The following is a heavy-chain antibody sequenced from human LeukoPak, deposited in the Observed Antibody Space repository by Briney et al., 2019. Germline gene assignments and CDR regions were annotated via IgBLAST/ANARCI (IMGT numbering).Heavy chain of an antibody. V-gene: IGHV1-8*01. D-gene: IGHD6-19*01. CDR2: MNPNSGNT. Sequence: GASVKVSCKASGYTFTSYDINWVRQATGQGLEWMGWMNPNSGNTGYAQKFQGRVTMTRNTSISTAYMELRSLRSDDTAVYYCARDEAVADTPFDYWGQGTLVTVSS. CDR3: ARDEAVADTPFDY. J-gene: IGHJ4*02. CDR1: GYTFTSYD.